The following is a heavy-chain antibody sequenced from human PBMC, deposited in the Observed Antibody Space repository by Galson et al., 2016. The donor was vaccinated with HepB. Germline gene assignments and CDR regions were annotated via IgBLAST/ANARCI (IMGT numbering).Heavy chain of an antibody. CDR1: GFTFSSYA. V-gene: IGHV3-23*01. Sequence: SLRLSCAASGFTFSSYAMRWVRQAPGEGLEWISGIRGSGGRPFYADSVKGRFTISRDKSKNTLYLQMNSLRAEDTAVYHCAKSPWYDSSGYYYFDYWGQGTLVTVSS. CDR3: AKSPWYDSSGYYYFDY. J-gene: IGHJ4*02. D-gene: IGHD3-22*01. CDR2: IRGSGGRP.